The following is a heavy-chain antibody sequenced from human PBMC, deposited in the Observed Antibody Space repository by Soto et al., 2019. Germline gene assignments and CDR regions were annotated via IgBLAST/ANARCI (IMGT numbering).Heavy chain of an antibody. CDR2: INSDGSST. D-gene: IGHD2-15*01. CDR1: GFTFKNYN. CDR3: VRTSLVVAAATREDY. V-gene: IGHV3-74*01. J-gene: IGHJ4*02. Sequence: GGSLRLSCEASGFTFKNYNMHWVRQAPGKGLVWVSRINSDGSSTSYADSVKGRFTISKDNAKNTLYLQMNSLRAEDAAVYYCVRTSLVVAAATREDYWGQGTLVTVSS.